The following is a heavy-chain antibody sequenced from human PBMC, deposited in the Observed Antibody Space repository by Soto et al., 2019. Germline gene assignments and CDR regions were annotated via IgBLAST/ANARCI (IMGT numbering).Heavy chain of an antibody. D-gene: IGHD6-6*01. CDR2: INPGNGDT. CDR3: ARDSSSSRSFDY. J-gene: IGHJ4*02. CDR1: GYTFTGYY. V-gene: IGHV1-3*01. Sequence: ASVKVSCKASGYTFTGYYMHWVRQAPGQSLEWMGWINPGNGDTKYSQIFQGRVTITWDTSARTAYMDLSSLISEDTADYYCARDSSSSRSFDYWGQGARVTVSS.